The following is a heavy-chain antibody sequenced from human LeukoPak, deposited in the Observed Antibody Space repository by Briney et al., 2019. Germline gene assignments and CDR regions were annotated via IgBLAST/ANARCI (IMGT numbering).Heavy chain of an antibody. CDR2: ISAYNGNT. CDR3: ARAADSIDYNWFDP. Sequence: ASVTVSCKASGYTFTSYGFSWVRQAPGQGLEWMGWISAYNGNTNYAQKLQGRVTMTTDTSTSTAYMELRSLRSDDTTVYYCARAADSIDYNWFDPWGQGTLVTVSS. D-gene: IGHD2-15*01. J-gene: IGHJ5*02. CDR1: GYTFTSYG. V-gene: IGHV1-18*01.